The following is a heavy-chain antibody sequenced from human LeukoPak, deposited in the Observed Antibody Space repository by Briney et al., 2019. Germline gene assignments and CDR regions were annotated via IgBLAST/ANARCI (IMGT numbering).Heavy chain of an antibody. J-gene: IGHJ4*02. V-gene: IGHV3-23*01. CDR2: ISGDGGTS. D-gene: IGHD5-24*01. CDR1: GFTLGAYA. Sequence: GGSLRLSCADSGFTLGAYAMSWVRQAPGKGLEWVSVISGDGGTSYHAHSVKGRFTISRDDSKNTLYLQMKSLRVEDTAVYYCARARSGFAMASWLDSWGQGPLVIVSS. CDR3: ARARSGFAMASWLDS.